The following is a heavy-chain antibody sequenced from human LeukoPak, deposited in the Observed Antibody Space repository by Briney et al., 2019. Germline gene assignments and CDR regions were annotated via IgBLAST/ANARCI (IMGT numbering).Heavy chain of an antibody. CDR3: ARSYDSSGYPFDY. V-gene: IGHV3-30*03. Sequence: PGGSLRLSCAASGFTFSSYSMNWVRQAPGKGLEWVAVISYDGSNKYYADSVKGRFTISRDNSKNTLYLQMNSLRAEDTAVYYCARSYDSSGYPFDYWGQGTLVTVSS. D-gene: IGHD3-22*01. J-gene: IGHJ4*02. CDR2: ISYDGSNK. CDR1: GFTFSSYS.